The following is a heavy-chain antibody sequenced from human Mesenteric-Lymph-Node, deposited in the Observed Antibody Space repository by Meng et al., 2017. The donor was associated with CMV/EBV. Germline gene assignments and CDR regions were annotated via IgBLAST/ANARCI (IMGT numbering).Heavy chain of an antibody. J-gene: IGHJ4*02. CDR2: ISAYNGNT. CDR3: ARGRSKFYYDDSGFSPPDY. D-gene: IGHD3-22*01. V-gene: IGHV1-18*01. CDR1: GYTFTSYD. Sequence: ASVKVSCKASGYTFTSYDISWVRQAPGQGLEWMGWISAYNGNTNYPRKFQGRVTMTTDTSTTTAYLELTSLTSDDTAVYYCARGRSKFYYDDSGFSPPDYWGQGSLVTV.